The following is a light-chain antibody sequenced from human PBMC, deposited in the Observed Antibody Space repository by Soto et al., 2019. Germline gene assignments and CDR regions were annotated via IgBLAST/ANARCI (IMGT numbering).Light chain of an antibody. CDR3: QSYDSSLSGSGV. Sequence: VLAQPPSVSGAPGQRVTISCTGSSSKIGAGYDVHWYQQLPGTAPKLLIYGNSNRPSGVPDRFSGSKSGTSASLAITGLQAEDEADYYCQSYDSSLSGSGVFGTGTKVTVL. CDR2: GNS. J-gene: IGLJ1*01. V-gene: IGLV1-40*01. CDR1: SSKIGAGYD.